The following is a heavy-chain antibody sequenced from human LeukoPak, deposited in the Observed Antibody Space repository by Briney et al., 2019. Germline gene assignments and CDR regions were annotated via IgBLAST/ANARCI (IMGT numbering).Heavy chain of an antibody. CDR3: TRPPSGYLDAFDI. CDR1: GFTFGDYS. D-gene: IGHD5-12*01. Sequence: GGSLRLSCTASGFTFGDYSMNWVRQAPGKGLEWVGFIRSKAYGGTTEYAASVKGRFTISRDNSKRIAYLQMNSLKTEDTAVYYCTRPPSGYLDAFDIWGQGTMVTVSS. J-gene: IGHJ3*02. V-gene: IGHV3-49*04. CDR2: IRSKAYGGTT.